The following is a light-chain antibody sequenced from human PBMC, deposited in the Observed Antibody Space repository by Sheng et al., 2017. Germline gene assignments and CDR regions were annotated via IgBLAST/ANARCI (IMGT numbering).Light chain of an antibody. CDR1: QSVSSSY. J-gene: IGKJ1*01. Sequence: EIVLTQSPGTLSLSPGERATLSCRASQSVSSSYLAWYQQKPGQAPRLLIYDASNRATGIPARFSGSGSGTDFTLTISRLEPEDFVVYYCQQYDTLPRTFGQGTKVEIK. CDR2: DAS. V-gene: IGKV3-20*01. CDR3: QQYDTLPRT.